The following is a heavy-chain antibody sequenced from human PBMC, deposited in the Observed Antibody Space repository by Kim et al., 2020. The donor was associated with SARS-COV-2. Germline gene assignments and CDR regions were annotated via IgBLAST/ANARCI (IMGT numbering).Heavy chain of an antibody. CDR3: AIAHRLGSMTYYFDY. CDR2: IYYDGST. V-gene: IGHV4-59*13. J-gene: IGHJ4*02. D-gene: IGHD2-8*01. Sequence: SETLSLTCTVSGGSISSYFWSWIRQPPGKGLEWIGFIYYDGSTTYKPSLKSRVTISLDTSNNRVSLDMTSVTAADTAVYFCAIAHRLGSMTYYFDYWVQG. CDR1: GGSISSYF.